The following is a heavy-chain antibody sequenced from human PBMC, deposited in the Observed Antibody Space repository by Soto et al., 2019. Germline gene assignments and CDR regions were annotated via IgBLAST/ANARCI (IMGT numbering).Heavy chain of an antibody. Sequence: PGESLKISCQGSGYNFINHWIAWVRQMPGKGLEWMGIVYPDDSDTRYSPSFQGQVTISADKSISTAYLQWSSLEASDTAMYYCARESEDLTSNFDYWGQGTLVTVSS. CDR2: VYPDDSDT. J-gene: IGHJ4*02. CDR3: ARESEDLTSNFDY. CDR1: GYNFINHW. V-gene: IGHV5-51*01.